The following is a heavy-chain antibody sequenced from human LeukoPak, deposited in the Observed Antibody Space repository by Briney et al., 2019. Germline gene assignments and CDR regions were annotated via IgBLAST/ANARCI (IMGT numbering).Heavy chain of an antibody. CDR2: IYSGGST. J-gene: IGHJ4*02. Sequence: GGSLRLSCAASGFTVSSNYMSWVRQAPRKVLEWVSIIYSGGSTYYADSVKGRFTISRDNSKNTLFLQMNSLRAEDTAVYYCARDSSLHYFDYWGQGTLVTVSS. CDR3: ARDSSLHYFDY. CDR1: GFTVSSNY. V-gene: IGHV3-53*01.